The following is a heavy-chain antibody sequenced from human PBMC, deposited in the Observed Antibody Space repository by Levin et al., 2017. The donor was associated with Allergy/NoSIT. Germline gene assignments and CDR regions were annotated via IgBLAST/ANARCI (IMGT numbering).Heavy chain of an antibody. Sequence: GESLKISCKGSGYSFTSYWIGWVRQMPGKGLEWMGIIYPGDSDTRYSPSFQGQVTISADKSISTAYLQWSSLKASDTAMYYCARQDYYDFWSGLIGGMDVWGQGTTVTVSS. CDR3: ARQDYYDFWSGLIGGMDV. D-gene: IGHD3-3*01. J-gene: IGHJ6*02. CDR2: IYPGDSDT. V-gene: IGHV5-51*01. CDR1: GYSFTSYW.